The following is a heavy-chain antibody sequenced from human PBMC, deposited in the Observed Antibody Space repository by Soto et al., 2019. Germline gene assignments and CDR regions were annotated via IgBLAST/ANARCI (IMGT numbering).Heavy chain of an antibody. Sequence: QVQPVESGGGVVQPGRSLRLSCAASGFTFSSYGLHWVRQAPGKGLEWVAVIWYDGSNKYYADSVKGRFTISRDNSKNSLYLQMNSLRAEDTAVYYCARDGGLDAFDIWGQGTMVTVSS. J-gene: IGHJ3*02. CDR1: GFTFSSYG. V-gene: IGHV3-33*01. CDR3: ARDGGLDAFDI. CDR2: IWYDGSNK. D-gene: IGHD2-15*01.